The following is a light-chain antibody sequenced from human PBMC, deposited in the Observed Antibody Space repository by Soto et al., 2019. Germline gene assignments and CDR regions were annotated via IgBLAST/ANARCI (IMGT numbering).Light chain of an antibody. J-gene: IGLJ3*02. CDR2: TNN. CDR3: AAWDDSLNGWV. CDR1: SSNIGSTT. Sequence: QSVLTQPPSASGTPGQRVTTSCSGSSSNIGSTTVSWYQQLPGTAPKLLIYTNNQRPSGVPDRFSGSKSDTSASLAISGLQSEDEADYYCAAWDDSLNGWVFGGGTQLTVL. V-gene: IGLV1-44*01.